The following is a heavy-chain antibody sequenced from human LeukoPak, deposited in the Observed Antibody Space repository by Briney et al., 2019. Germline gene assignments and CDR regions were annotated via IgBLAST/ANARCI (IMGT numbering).Heavy chain of an antibody. V-gene: IGHV4-34*01. J-gene: IGHJ4*02. D-gene: IGHD2-21*01. Sequence: SETLSLTCAVYGGSFSGYYWSWIRQPPGKGLEWIGEINHSGSTNYNPSLKSRVTISVDTSKNQFSLKLSSVTAADTAVYYCARQLGDRLLFDYWGQGTLVTVSS. CDR3: ARQLGDRLLFDY. CDR2: INHSGST. CDR1: GGSFSGYY.